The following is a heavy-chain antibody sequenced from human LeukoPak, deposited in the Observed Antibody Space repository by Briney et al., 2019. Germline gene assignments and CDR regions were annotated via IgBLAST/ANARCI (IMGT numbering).Heavy chain of an antibody. V-gene: IGHV4-4*02. Sequence: PSGTLFLTCTVSGGSISRSNWWSWVRQPPGKGLEWIGEIHDTGSTNYNPPLKSRVTMSLDKSKNQLSLNLNSVTAADTAVYYCARQYSGDSRSPFFDYWGQGTLVTVSS. CDR2: IHDTGST. D-gene: IGHD5-18*01. J-gene: IGHJ4*02. CDR3: ARQYSGDSRSPFFDY. CDR1: GGSISRSNW.